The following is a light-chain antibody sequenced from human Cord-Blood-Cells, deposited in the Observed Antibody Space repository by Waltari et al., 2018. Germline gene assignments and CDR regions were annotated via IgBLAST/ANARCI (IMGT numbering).Light chain of an antibody. CDR1: QSVSSY. J-gene: IGKJ4*01. CDR3: QQRSNWLT. CDR2: DAS. Sequence: EIVLPQSPATLTLSPGEGATLSCRASQSVSSYLAWYQQKPGQAPRLPIYDASNRATDIPARFSGSGSGTDFTLTISSLEPEDFAVYYCQQRSNWLTFGGGTKVEIK. V-gene: IGKV3-11*01.